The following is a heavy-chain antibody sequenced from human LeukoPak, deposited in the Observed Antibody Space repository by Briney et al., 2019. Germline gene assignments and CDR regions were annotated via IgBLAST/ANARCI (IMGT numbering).Heavy chain of an antibody. CDR3: ARVDCSSTSCSPGTIDY. J-gene: IGHJ4*02. CDR1: GYTFTGYY. CDR2: INPNSGGT. Sequence: ASVKVSCKASGYTFTGYYMHWVRQAPGQGLEWMGWINPNSGGTNYAQKFQGRVTMTRDTSISTAYMELSRLRSDDTAVYYCARVDCSSTSCSPGTIDYWGQGTLVTVSS. D-gene: IGHD2-2*01. V-gene: IGHV1-2*02.